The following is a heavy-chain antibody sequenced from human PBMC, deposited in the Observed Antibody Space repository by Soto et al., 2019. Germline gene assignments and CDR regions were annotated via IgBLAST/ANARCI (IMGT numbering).Heavy chain of an antibody. D-gene: IGHD6-19*01. Sequence: EVQLLESGGGLVQPRGSLRLSCAASGFTFSSYAMSWVRQAPGKGLEWVSAISGSGGSTYYADSVKGRFTISRDNSKNTLYLQMNSLRAEDTAVYYCAKDPPRVPIAVAGEFDYWGQGTLVTVSS. J-gene: IGHJ4*02. V-gene: IGHV3-23*01. CDR3: AKDPPRVPIAVAGEFDY. CDR2: ISGSGGST. CDR1: GFTFSSYA.